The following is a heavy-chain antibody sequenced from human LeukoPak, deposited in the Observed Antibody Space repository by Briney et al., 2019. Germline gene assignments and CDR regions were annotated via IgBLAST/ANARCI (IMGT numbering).Heavy chain of an antibody. D-gene: IGHD3-10*01. CDR2: IYYSGGT. J-gene: IGHJ4*02. CDR3: ARRRRNMVRGVIIQYFDY. CDR1: GGSISSSSYY. V-gene: IGHV4-39*01. Sequence: SETLSLTCTVSGGSISSSSYYWGWIRQPPGKGLEWIGSIYYSGGTYYNPSLKSRVTISVDTSKNQFSLKLSSVTAADTAVYYCARRRRNMVRGVIIQYFDYWGQGTLVTVSS.